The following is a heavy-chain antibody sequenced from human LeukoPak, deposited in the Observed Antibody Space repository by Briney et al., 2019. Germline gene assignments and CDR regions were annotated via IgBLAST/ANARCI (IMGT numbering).Heavy chain of an antibody. V-gene: IGHV3-66*01. Sequence: PGGSLRPSCAASGFTVSSNYMSWVRQAPGKGLEWVSVIYSGGSTYYPDSVKGRFNISRDISKNTVYLQMNSLRAEDTAVYYCARSGVLRYCGHSWGQGTLVTVSS. CDR1: GFTVSSNY. J-gene: IGHJ4*02. CDR2: IYSGGST. D-gene: IGHD3-9*01. CDR3: ARSGVLRYCGHS.